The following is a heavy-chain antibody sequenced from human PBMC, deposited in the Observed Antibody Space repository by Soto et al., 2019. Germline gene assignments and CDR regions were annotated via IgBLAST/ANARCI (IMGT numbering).Heavy chain of an antibody. Sequence: EVQLLESGGGSVQPGGSLRLSCAASGFTFITYDMTWVRQAPGKGLELVSVSRGSDGSTYYADSVKGRFTISRDNSKNTVYLQMTSLRADDTAIYYCVKGNWGDYWAQGTLVTVSS. CDR1: GFTFITYD. CDR3: VKGNWGDY. V-gene: IGHV3-23*01. D-gene: IGHD7-27*01. J-gene: IGHJ4*02. CDR2: SRGSDGST.